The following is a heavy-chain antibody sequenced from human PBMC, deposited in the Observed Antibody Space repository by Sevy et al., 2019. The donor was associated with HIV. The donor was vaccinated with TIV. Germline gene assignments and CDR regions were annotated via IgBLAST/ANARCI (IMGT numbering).Heavy chain of an antibody. CDR2: ISAYNGNT. V-gene: IGHV1-18*01. CDR1: GYTFTSYG. J-gene: IGHJ6*02. CDR3: ARDSRSTYYYGSGRPTYYYYGMDD. Sequence: ASVKVSCKASGYTFTSYGISWVRQAPGQGLEWMGWISAYNGNTNYVQKLQGRVTMTTDTSTSTAYMELRSLRSDDTAVYYCARDSRSTYYYGSGRPTYYYYGMDDWGQGTTVTVSS. D-gene: IGHD3-10*01.